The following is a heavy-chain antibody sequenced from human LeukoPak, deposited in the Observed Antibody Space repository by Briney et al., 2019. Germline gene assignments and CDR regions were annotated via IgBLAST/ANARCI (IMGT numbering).Heavy chain of an antibody. Sequence: GGSLRLSCAASGFTFSSYAMSWVRQAPGKGLEWVSAISGSGGSTYYADSVKGRFTISRDNSKNTLYLQMNSLRAEDTAVYYCATQPDFWSGYSDDYWGQGTLVTVSS. D-gene: IGHD3-3*01. J-gene: IGHJ4*02. CDR3: ATQPDFWSGYSDDY. CDR2: ISGSGGST. CDR1: GFTFSSYA. V-gene: IGHV3-23*01.